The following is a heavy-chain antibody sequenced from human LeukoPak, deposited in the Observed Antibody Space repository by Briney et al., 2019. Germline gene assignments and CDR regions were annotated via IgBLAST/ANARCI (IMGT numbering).Heavy chain of an antibody. D-gene: IGHD2-2*02. Sequence: ASVKVSCKASGYTFTSYYMHWVRQAPGQGLEWMGIINPSGGSTSYAQKFQGRVTMTRDMSTSTVYMELSSLRSEDTAVYYCARVAAEVVGVPGPIGFGWLRRDYYYMDVWGKGTTVTVSS. V-gene: IGHV1-46*01. CDR1: GYTFTSYY. CDR2: INPSGGST. J-gene: IGHJ6*03. CDR3: ARVAAEVVGVPGPIGFGWLRRDYYYMDV.